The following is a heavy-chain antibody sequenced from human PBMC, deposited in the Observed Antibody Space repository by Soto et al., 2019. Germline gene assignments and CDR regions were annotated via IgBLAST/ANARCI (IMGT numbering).Heavy chain of an antibody. CDR3: ARLDYGSGSYYNGGTDY. Sequence: QLQLQESGPGLVKPSETLSLTCTVSGGSISSSSYYWGWIRQPPGKGLEWIGSIYYSGSTYYNPSLKSRVPISVDTSKNQFSLKLSSVTAADTAVYYCARLDYGSGSYYNGGTDYWGQGTLVTVSS. D-gene: IGHD3-10*01. CDR2: IYYSGST. V-gene: IGHV4-39*01. J-gene: IGHJ4*02. CDR1: GGSISSSSYY.